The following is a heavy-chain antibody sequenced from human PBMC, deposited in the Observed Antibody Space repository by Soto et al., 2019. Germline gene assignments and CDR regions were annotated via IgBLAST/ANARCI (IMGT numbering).Heavy chain of an antibody. V-gene: IGHV3-23*01. D-gene: IGHD6-19*01. CDR2: ISGSGGST. Sequence: PGGSLRLSCAAPGFTLSSYPMSWVRQAPGKGLEWVSAISGSGGSTYYADSVKGRFTISRDNSKSTLYLQRNSLRAEDTAVYYCAKEWEPISVAGTSYFGYWGQGTMGTVCS. CDR1: GFTLSSYP. CDR3: AKEWEPISVAGTSYFGY. J-gene: IGHJ4*02.